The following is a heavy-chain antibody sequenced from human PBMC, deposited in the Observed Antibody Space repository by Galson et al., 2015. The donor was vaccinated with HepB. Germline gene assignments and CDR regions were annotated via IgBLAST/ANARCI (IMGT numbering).Heavy chain of an antibody. CDR2: IIPIFGTT. CDR1: GGTFSSYA. V-gene: IGHV1-69*13. Sequence: SVKVSCKASGGTFSSYAISWVRQAPGQGLEWMGGIIPIFGTTNYAQKFQGRVTITADESTSTAYMELSSLRSEDTAVYYCAKVGGFEQQLGPVYVWGQGTTVTVSS. D-gene: IGHD6-13*01. J-gene: IGHJ6*02. CDR3: AKVGGFEQQLGPVYV.